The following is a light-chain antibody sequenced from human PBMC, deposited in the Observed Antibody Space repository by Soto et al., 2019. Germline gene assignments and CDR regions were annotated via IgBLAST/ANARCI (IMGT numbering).Light chain of an antibody. V-gene: IGLV1-40*01. CDR1: SSNIGAGYD. Sequence: QSVLTQPPSVSGVPGQRVTISCTGSSSNIGAGYDVHWYQQLPGTAPKLLIYGNSNRPSGVPDRFSGSKSGTSASLAITGLQAEDEADYYCQSYDSSLSGSNYVFGTGTKVTVL. CDR2: GNS. CDR3: QSYDSSLSGSNYV. J-gene: IGLJ1*01.